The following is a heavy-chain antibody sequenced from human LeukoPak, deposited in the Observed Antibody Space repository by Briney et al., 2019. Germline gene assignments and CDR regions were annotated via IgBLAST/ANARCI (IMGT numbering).Heavy chain of an antibody. CDR1: GFTFSTYW. CDR3: ARQWGNDRDV. V-gene: IGHV3-74*01. D-gene: IGHD2-8*01. CDR2: INIDGSTT. J-gene: IGHJ6*02. Sequence: GGSLRLSCAASGFTFSTYWMHWVRQAPGKGLVWVSRINIDGSTTTYADSMKGRFTISRDNAKSTLYLQMNSLRAEDTAVYYCARQWGNDRDVWGQGTTVTVSS.